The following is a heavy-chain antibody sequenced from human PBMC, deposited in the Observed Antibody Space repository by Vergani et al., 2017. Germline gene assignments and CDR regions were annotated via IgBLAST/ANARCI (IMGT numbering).Heavy chain of an antibody. Sequence: QVQLQESGPGLVKPSETLSLTCTVSGGSISSYYWSWIRQPPGKGLEWVGYIYSTGSTHHNPSLRRRINMSVDTSKNQFSLKLNSVTAADTAMYYCARAWQLVIWFDPWGQGTTVTVSS. CDR2: IYSTGST. D-gene: IGHD6-13*01. V-gene: IGHV4-59*12. CDR1: GGSISSYY. CDR3: ARAWQLVIWFDP. J-gene: IGHJ5*01.